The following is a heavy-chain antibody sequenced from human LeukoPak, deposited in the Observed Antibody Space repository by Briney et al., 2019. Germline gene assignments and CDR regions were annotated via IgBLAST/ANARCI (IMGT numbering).Heavy chain of an antibody. CDR1: GFTFSSYS. D-gene: IGHD6-19*01. J-gene: IGHJ5*02. CDR3: ARGAYSSGWYDWFDP. Sequence: GGSLRLSCAASGFTFSSYSMNWVRQAPGKGLEWVSYISSSSSTIYYADSVKGRFTISRDNAKNSLYLQMNSLRAEDTAVYYCARGAYSSGWYDWFDPWGQGTLVTVSS. CDR2: ISSSSSTI. V-gene: IGHV3-48*01.